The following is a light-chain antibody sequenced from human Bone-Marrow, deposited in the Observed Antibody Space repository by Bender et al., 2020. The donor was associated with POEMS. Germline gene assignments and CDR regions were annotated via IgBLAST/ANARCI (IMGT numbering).Light chain of an antibody. CDR1: SSDVGGYNY. CDR2: DVN. J-gene: IGLJ3*02. V-gene: IGLV2-11*01. Sequence: QSALTQPRSVSGSPGQSVTISCTGTSSDVGGYNYVSWYQQHPGKAPKLIIYDVNKRPSGVPDRFSGSKSGNTASLTISGLQAEDAADYYCCSYAGSYTFWVFGGGTKLTAL. CDR3: CSYAGSYTFWV.